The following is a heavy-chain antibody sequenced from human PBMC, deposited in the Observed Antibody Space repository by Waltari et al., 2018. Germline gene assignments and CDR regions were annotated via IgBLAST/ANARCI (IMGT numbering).Heavy chain of an antibody. CDR2: ISSSNSII. Sequence: EVQLVESGGGLVQPGGSLSLSCAASDFIFSADSLTWVREAPGKGMDWVSYISSSNSIIYYADSVKGRFTISRDNAKSSLYLQMNSLRDEDTAVYYCARRYCTSTSCYSSMDYYFYGMDVWGQGTTVTVSS. J-gene: IGHJ6*02. D-gene: IGHD2-2*01. V-gene: IGHV3-48*02. CDR3: ARRYCTSTSCYSSMDYYFYGMDV. CDR1: DFIFSADS.